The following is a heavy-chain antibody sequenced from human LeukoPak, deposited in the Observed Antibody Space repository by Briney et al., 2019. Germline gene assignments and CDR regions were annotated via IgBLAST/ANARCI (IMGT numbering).Heavy chain of an antibody. CDR1: GFTFTSSA. CDR3: AADPSILWFGELFSTGDAFDI. J-gene: IGHJ3*02. D-gene: IGHD3-10*01. V-gene: IGHV1-58*02. Sequence: ASVKVSCKASGFTFTSSAMQWVRQARGQRLEWIGWIVVGSGNTNYAQKFQERVTITRDMSTSTAYMELSSLRSEDTAVYYCAADPSILWFGELFSTGDAFDIWGQGTLVTVSS. CDR2: IVVGSGNT.